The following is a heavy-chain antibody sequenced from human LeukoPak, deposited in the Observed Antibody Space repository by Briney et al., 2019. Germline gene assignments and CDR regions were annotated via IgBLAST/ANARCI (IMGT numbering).Heavy chain of an antibody. J-gene: IGHJ4*02. V-gene: IGHV4-39*07. Sequence: PSETLSLTCTVSGGSISSNNYYWGWIRQPPGKGLEWIGEINHSGSTNYNPSLKSRVTISVDTSKNQFSLKLSSVTAADTAVYYCARRRYSGSYWTPFDYWGQGTLVTVSS. CDR3: ARRRYSGSYWTPFDY. CDR2: INHSGST. CDR1: GGSISSNNYY. D-gene: IGHD1-26*01.